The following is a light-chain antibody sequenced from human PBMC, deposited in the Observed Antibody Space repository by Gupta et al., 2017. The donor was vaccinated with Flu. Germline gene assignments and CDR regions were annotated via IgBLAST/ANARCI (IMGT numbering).Light chain of an antibody. J-gene: IGKJ2*02. V-gene: IGKV3-15*01. Sequence: ERVTITCKASQSISNYLTWYQQKPGQAPKLLIYAASTMATGIPARFSGSGSGTEFTLTISSLQSEDIALYYCQEYNNRPGCTFGQGTKLEIK. CDR3: QEYNNRPGCT. CDR1: QSISNY. CDR2: AAS.